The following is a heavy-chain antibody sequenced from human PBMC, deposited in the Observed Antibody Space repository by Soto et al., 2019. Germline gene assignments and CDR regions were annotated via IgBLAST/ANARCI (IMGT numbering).Heavy chain of an antibody. CDR2: IYWDDDK. CDR3: AHRRSYCSGGSCYSGFDY. CDR1: GFSLSTSGVG. V-gene: IGHV2-5*02. Sequence: QITLKESGPTLVKPTQTLTLTCTFSGFSLSTSGVGVGWIRQPPGKALEWLALIYWDDDKRYSPSLKSRLTITKDTSKNPVVLTMTNMDPVDTATYDCAHRRSYCSGGSCYSGFDYWGQGNLVTVSS. J-gene: IGHJ4*02. D-gene: IGHD2-15*01.